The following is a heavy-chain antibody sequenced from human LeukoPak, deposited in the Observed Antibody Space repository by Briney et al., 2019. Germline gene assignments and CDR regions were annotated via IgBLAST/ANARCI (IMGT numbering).Heavy chain of an antibody. CDR3: AREGYYDILTGRRGMDV. V-gene: IGHV3-66*01. Sequence: GGSLRLSCAASGFTVSSNYMTWVRQAPGKGLEWASVIYSGGSTYYADSVKGRFTISRDNSKNTLYLQMNSLRAEDTAVYYCAREGYYDILTGRRGMDVWGQGTTVTVSS. CDR2: IYSGGST. D-gene: IGHD3-9*01. CDR1: GFTVSSNY. J-gene: IGHJ6*02.